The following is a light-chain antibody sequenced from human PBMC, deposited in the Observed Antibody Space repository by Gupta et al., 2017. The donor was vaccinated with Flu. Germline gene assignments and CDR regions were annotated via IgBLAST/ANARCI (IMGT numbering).Light chain of an antibody. Sequence: QSALTQPASVSGSPGQSLTISCTGTSSDVGGYNYVSWYQQHPGKAPKLMICEVSNRRAGAAPRFSASKSGTTAALTISALPAEDEAAYYYSPYTSSSTNIDVFGSGTKLTVL. J-gene: IGLJ1*01. CDR1: SSDVGGYNY. CDR2: EVS. V-gene: IGLV2-14*01. CDR3: SPYTSSSTNIDV.